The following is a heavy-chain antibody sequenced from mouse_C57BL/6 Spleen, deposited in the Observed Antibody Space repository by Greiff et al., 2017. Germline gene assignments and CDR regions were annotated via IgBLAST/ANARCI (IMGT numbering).Heavy chain of an antibody. CDR3: AREVYYDYDVGFAY. J-gene: IGHJ3*01. V-gene: IGHV3-6*01. CDR1: GYSITSGYY. Sequence: EVKLQESGPGLVKPSQSLSLTCSVTGYSITSGYYWNWIRQFPGNKLEWMGYISYDGSNNYNPSLKNRISITRDTSKNQCFLKLNSVTTEDTATYYCAREVYYDYDVGFAYWGQGTLVTVSA. D-gene: IGHD2-4*01. CDR2: ISYDGSN.